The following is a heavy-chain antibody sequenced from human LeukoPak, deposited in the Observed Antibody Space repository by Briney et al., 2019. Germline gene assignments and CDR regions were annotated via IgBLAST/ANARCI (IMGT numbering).Heavy chain of an antibody. D-gene: IGHD4-17*01. Sequence: ASVKVSCKASGYTFIGYYMHWVRQAPGQGLEWMGWINPNSGGTNYAQKFQGRVTMTRDTSISTAYMELSRLRSDDTAVYYCARRGGATYYYYMDVWGKGTTVTVSS. CDR2: INPNSGGT. V-gene: IGHV1-2*02. J-gene: IGHJ6*03. CDR1: GYTFIGYY. CDR3: ARRGGATYYYYMDV.